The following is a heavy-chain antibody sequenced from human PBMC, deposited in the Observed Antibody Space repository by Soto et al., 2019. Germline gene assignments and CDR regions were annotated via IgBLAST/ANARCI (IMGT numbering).Heavy chain of an antibody. CDR2: ISYDGSNK. V-gene: IGHV3-30*18. Sequence: ESGGGVVQPGRSLRLSCAASGFTFSSYGMHWVRQAPGKGLEWVAVISYDGSNKYYADSVKGRFTISRDNSKNTLYLQMNSLRAEDTAVYYCAKDDGYDILTGYFVGMDVWGQGTTVTVSS. CDR3: AKDDGYDILTGYFVGMDV. CDR1: GFTFSSYG. D-gene: IGHD3-9*01. J-gene: IGHJ6*02.